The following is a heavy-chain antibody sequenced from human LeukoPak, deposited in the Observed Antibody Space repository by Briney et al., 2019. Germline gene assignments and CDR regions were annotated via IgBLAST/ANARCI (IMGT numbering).Heavy chain of an antibody. CDR2: ISSSGSTI. J-gene: IGHJ4*02. V-gene: IGHV3-48*03. CDR3: AATTFGYYYGSGSYLLPDY. D-gene: IGHD3-10*01. Sequence: GGSLRLSCAASGFTFSSYEMNWVRQAPGKGLEWVSYISSSGSTIYYADSVKGRFTISRDNAKNSLYLQMNSLRAEDTAVYYCAATTFGYYYGSGSYLLPDYWGQGTLVTVSS. CDR1: GFTFSSYE.